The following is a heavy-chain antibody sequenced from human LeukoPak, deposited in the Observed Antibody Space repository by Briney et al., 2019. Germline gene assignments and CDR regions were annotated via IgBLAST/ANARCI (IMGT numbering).Heavy chain of an antibody. Sequence: GGSLRLSCAASGFTFSRSWMSWVRQAPGKGLEWVSAISGRSVSTFYADSVKGRFTISRDNSKNTLYLQMNSLRAEDTAVYFCAKDARGTNDNYFDYWGQGTLVTVSS. CDR3: AKDARGTNDNYFDY. CDR1: GFTFSRSW. J-gene: IGHJ4*02. V-gene: IGHV3-23*01. D-gene: IGHD1-14*01. CDR2: ISGRSVST.